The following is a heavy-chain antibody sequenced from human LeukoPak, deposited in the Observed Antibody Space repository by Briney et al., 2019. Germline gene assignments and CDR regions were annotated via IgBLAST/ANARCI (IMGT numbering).Heavy chain of an antibody. J-gene: IGHJ3*02. CDR1: GFTVSSNY. CDR2: IYSGGST. CDR3: ARDGRIAAAGIDAFDI. V-gene: IGHV3-66*01. D-gene: IGHD6-13*01. Sequence: PGGSLGPSCAASGFTVSSNYMSWVRQAPGKGLEWVSVIYSGGSTYYADSVKGRFTISRDNSKNTLYLQMNSLRAEDTAVYYCARDGRIAAAGIDAFDIRGQGTMVTVSS.